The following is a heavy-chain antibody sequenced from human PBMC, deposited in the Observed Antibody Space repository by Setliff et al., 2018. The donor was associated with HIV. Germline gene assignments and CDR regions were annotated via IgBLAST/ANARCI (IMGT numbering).Heavy chain of an antibody. CDR2: IGGSGDST. V-gene: IGHV3-23*01. J-gene: IGHJ4*02. CDR1: GFTFSSYV. D-gene: IGHD5-12*01. Sequence: GGSLRLSCTTSGFTFSSYVMRWVRQAPGKGLEWISAIGGSGDSTYYADSVKGRFTISRDNSKNTLYLQMNSPRADDTAVYYCARDSSTKEMATIWVNFDYWGQGTLVTVSS. CDR3: ARDSSTKEMATIWVNFDY.